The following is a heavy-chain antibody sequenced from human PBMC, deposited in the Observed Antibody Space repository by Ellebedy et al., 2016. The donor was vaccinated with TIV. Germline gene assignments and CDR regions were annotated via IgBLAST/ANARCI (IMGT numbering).Heavy chain of an antibody. V-gene: IGHV4-59*01. CDR3: ARGRYYEDLMGPWTPFDL. CDR1: GGSITYYY. Sequence: SETLSLTCTVSGGSITYYYWNWIRQPPGKGLEWIGYFYYSGSTNYNPSLKSRVSMSLDTSKNQFSLTLMSVTAADTALYYCARGRYYEDLMGPWTPFDLWGQGTMVTVSS. J-gene: IGHJ3*01. D-gene: IGHD3-10*01. CDR2: FYYSGST.